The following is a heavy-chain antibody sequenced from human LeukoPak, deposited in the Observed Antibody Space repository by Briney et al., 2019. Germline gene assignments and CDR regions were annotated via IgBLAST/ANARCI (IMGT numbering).Heavy chain of an antibody. J-gene: IGHJ4*02. Sequence: ASVKVSCKASGYTFTGYYMHWVRQAPGQGPEWMGWISPYNANTDYAQRVQGRVTMTTDTSTNTAYMELRSLRSDDTAVYFCARGYGNNFDYWGQGTLVTVSS. D-gene: IGHD5-18*01. CDR1: GYTFTGYY. CDR2: ISPYNANT. V-gene: IGHV1-18*04. CDR3: ARGYGNNFDY.